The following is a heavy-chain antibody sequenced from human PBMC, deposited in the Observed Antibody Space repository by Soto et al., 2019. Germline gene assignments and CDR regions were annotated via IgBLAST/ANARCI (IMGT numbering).Heavy chain of an antibody. CDR3: ARAFDYYGSGTYYIP. V-gene: IGHV1-18*01. J-gene: IGHJ5*02. CDR2: ISTYNGNT. D-gene: IGHD3-10*01. Sequence: ASVKVSCKASGYTFTSYGISWVRQAPGQGLEWMGWISTYNGNTNYAQNLQGRLTMTADTSTSTAYMELRSLRSDDTAVYYCARAFDYYGSGTYYIPWGQGTLVTVSS. CDR1: GYTFTSYG.